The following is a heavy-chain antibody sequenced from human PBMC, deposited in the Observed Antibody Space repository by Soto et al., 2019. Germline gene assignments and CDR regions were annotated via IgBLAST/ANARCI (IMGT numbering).Heavy chain of an antibody. D-gene: IGHD3-3*01. V-gene: IGHV5-51*01. Sequence: RHAVRISGEGSGGNVASYWSAWVRQIPGKGLELMGIIYPSDSDTRYRPSFQGQVTISADKSISSAYLQWSSLRASDTAMYYCARGGVSTRAFDYWGQGTPVPVSS. CDR2: IYPSDSDT. CDR1: GGNVASYW. J-gene: IGHJ4*02. CDR3: ARGGVSTRAFDY.